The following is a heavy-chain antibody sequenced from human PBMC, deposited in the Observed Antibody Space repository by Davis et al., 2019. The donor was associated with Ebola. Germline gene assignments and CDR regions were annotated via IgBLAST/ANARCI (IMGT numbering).Heavy chain of an antibody. CDR2: ISYDGNFQ. J-gene: IGHJ5*02. V-gene: IGHV3-30*18. CDR3: AKDQYDFWSGDWFDP. D-gene: IGHD3-3*01. Sequence: PGGSLRLSCAASGFIFSNYGMHWVRQAPGKGLEWVAVISYDGNFQSYAESVKGRFTISRDNSKNTLYLQMNSLRAEDTAVYHCAKDQYDFWSGDWFDPWGQGTLVTVSS. CDR1: GFIFSNYG.